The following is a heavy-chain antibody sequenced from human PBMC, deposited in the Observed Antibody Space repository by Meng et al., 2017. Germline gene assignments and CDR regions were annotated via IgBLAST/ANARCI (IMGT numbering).Heavy chain of an antibody. CDR1: GFTFSSYS. V-gene: IGHV3-21*01. CDR2: ISSSSSYI. D-gene: IGHD1-26*01. Sequence: GESLKISCAASGFTFSSYSMNWVRQAPGKGLEWVSSISSSSSYIYYADSVKGRFTISRDNAKNSLYLQMNSLRAEDTAVYYCARDDGGLVGATYIWGQGTMVTVSS. CDR3: ARDDGGLVGATYI. J-gene: IGHJ3*02.